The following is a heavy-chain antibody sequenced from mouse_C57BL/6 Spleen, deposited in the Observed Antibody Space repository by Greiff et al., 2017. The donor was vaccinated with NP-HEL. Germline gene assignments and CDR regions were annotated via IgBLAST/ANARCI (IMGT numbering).Heavy chain of an antibody. CDR2: IDPEDGET. CDR1: GFNIKDYY. CDR3: ASYAYDGGDYYAMDY. Sequence: EVKLVESGAELVKPGASVKLSCTASGFNIKDYYMHWVKQRTEQGLEWIGRIDPEDGETKCAPKFQGKATITADTSSNTAYLQLSSLTSEDTAVYYCASYAYDGGDYYAMDYWGQGTSVTVSS. V-gene: IGHV14-2*01. J-gene: IGHJ4*01. D-gene: IGHD2-2*01.